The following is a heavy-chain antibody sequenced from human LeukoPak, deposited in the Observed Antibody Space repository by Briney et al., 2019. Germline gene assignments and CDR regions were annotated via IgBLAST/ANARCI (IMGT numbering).Heavy chain of an antibody. J-gene: IGHJ3*02. V-gene: IGHV4-31*03. Sequence: SQTLSLTCTVSGGSISSGGYYWSWIRQHPGKGLEWIGYIYYSGSTYYNPSLESRVTISVDTSKNQFSLKLSSVTAADTAVYYCARDHKKYSSSWYDAFDIWGQGTMVTVSS. CDR2: IYYSGST. D-gene: IGHD6-13*01. CDR3: ARDHKKYSSSWYDAFDI. CDR1: GGSISSGGYY.